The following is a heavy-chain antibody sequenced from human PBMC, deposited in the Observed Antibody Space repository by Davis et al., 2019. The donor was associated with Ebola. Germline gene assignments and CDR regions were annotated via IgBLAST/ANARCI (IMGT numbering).Heavy chain of an antibody. Sequence: GESLKISCAASGFTFSSYSMNWVRQAPGKGLEWVANIKQDGSEKYYVDSVKGRFTISRDNAKNSLYLQMNSLRAEDTAVYYCARDVTMVQGVIASWGQGTLVTVSS. V-gene: IGHV3-7*01. CDR2: IKQDGSEK. D-gene: IGHD3-10*01. CDR1: GFTFSSYS. CDR3: ARDVTMVQGVIAS. J-gene: IGHJ5*02.